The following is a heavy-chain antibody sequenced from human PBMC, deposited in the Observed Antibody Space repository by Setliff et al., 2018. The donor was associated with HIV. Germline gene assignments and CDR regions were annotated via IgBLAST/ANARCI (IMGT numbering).Heavy chain of an antibody. V-gene: IGHV3-21*01. CDR1: GFAFNAYT. CDR2: ISSSGAYI. CDR3: ARDPYWLEGYFDF. J-gene: IGHJ4*02. Sequence: LSLSCVASGFAFNAYTMVWVRQAPGKGLEWVSSISSSGAYIYYPDSVKGRFTTSRDNVKNTLYLQMTSLRGEDTAVYYCARDPYWLEGYFDFWGQGTLVTVS. D-gene: IGHD3-3*01.